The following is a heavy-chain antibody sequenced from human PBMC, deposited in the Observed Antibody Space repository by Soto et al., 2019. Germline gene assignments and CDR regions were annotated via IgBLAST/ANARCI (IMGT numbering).Heavy chain of an antibody. J-gene: IGHJ4*02. D-gene: IGHD3-22*01. Sequence: SVKVSCKASGGTFSSYAISWVRQAPGQGLEWMGGIIPIFGTANYAQKFQGRVTITADKSTSTAYMELSSLRSEDTAVYYCARTHYYYDSSGSEYYFDYWGPGTPVTVSS. CDR2: IIPIFGTA. CDR1: GGTFSSYA. V-gene: IGHV1-69*06. CDR3: ARTHYYYDSSGSEYYFDY.